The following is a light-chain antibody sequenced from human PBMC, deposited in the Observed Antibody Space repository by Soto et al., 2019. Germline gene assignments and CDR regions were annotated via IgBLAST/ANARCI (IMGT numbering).Light chain of an antibody. CDR3: RQRSDWPLT. Sequence: EIVLTQSPATLSLSPGERAAFSCRASQGVSRYLAWYQQKPGQAPRLLIYDASNRATGVPPRFSGSGSGTDFTLTISSLEPEDFAVYYCRQRSDWPLTFGGGTKVEIK. CDR2: DAS. J-gene: IGKJ4*01. CDR1: QGVSRY. V-gene: IGKV3-11*01.